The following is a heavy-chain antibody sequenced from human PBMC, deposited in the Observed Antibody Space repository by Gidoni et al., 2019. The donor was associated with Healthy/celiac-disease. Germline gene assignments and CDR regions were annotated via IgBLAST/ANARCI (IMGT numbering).Heavy chain of an antibody. D-gene: IGHD3-22*01. Sequence: QVQLQESGPGLVKPSETLSLTCTVSGGSISSYYWSWIRQPPGKGLEWIGYIYYSGSTNYNPSLKSRVTISVDTSKNQFSLKLSSVTAADTAVYYCARAPSSGYYPFFDYWGQGTLVTVSS. CDR3: ARAPSSGYYPFFDY. J-gene: IGHJ4*02. CDR2: IYYSGST. CDR1: GGSISSYY. V-gene: IGHV4-59*01.